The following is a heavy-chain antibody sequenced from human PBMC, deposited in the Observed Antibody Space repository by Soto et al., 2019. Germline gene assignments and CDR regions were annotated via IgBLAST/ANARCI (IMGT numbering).Heavy chain of an antibody. CDR2: ISYDGSNK. J-gene: IGHJ3*02. V-gene: IGHV3-30-3*01. CDR1: GFTFSSYA. CDR3: ARDATVTTDDAFDI. Sequence: QVQLVESGGGVVQPGRSLRLSCAASGFTFSSYAMHWVRQAPGKGLEWVAVISYDGSNKYYADSVKGRFTISRDNSKNTLYLQVNSPRDEDTAVYYCARDATVTTDDAFDIWGQGTMVTVSS. D-gene: IGHD4-17*01.